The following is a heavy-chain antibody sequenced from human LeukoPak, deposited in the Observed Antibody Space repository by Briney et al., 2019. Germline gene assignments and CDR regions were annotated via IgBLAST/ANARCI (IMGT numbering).Heavy chain of an antibody. Sequence: GGSLRLSCAVSGFTVSSNHMSWVRQAPGKGLEWVSVIYRGGSTYNADSVKGRFTISRGNSKNTLYLQMSSLRAEDTAVYYCARGGELPSAFDYWGQGTLVTVSS. J-gene: IGHJ4*02. D-gene: IGHD1-26*01. CDR2: IYRGGST. V-gene: IGHV3-53*01. CDR1: GFTVSSNH. CDR3: ARGGELPSAFDY.